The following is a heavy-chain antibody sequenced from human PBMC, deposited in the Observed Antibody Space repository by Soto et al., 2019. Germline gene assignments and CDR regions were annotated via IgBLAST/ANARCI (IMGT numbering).Heavy chain of an antibody. CDR2: ISWNSVTI. V-gene: IGHV3-9*01. CDR1: GFIFDAYA. CDR3: AKDRRDGSESSAGKAAFDY. J-gene: IGHJ4*02. Sequence: EVQLVESGGGLVQPGRSLRLSCAASGFIFDAYAMHWVRQAPGKGLEWVSRISWNSVTIAYADSVKGRFTISRDSAKTSLYLQMNSLRPEDTAFYYCAKDRRDGSESSAGKAAFDYWGKGTLVTVSS. D-gene: IGHD3-10*01.